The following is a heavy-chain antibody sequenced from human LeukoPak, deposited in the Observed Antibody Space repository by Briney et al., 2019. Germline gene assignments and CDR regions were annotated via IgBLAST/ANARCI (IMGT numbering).Heavy chain of an antibody. Sequence: ASVKVSCKASGYTFTDYYMHWVRQAPGQGLEWMGWINPNSGGTNYAQKFQGRVTITRDMSTSTAYMELSSLRSEDTAVYYCAAEDYYDSSRTFDYWGQGTLVTVSS. CDR1: GYTFTDYY. V-gene: IGHV1-2*02. J-gene: IGHJ4*02. CDR3: AAEDYYDSSRTFDY. D-gene: IGHD3-22*01. CDR2: INPNSGGT.